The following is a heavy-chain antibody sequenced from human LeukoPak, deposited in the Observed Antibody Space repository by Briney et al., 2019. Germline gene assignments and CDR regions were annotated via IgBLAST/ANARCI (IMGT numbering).Heavy chain of an antibody. V-gene: IGHV4-34*01. CDR1: GGSFSGYY. CDR3: ARHDYGDYNWFDP. D-gene: IGHD4-17*01. Sequence: SETLSLTCAVYGGSFSGYYWSWIRQPPGKGLEWIGEINHSGSTNYNPSLKSRVTISVDTSKNQFSLKLNSVTAADTAVYYCARHDYGDYNWFDPWGQGTLVTVSS. J-gene: IGHJ5*02. CDR2: INHSGST.